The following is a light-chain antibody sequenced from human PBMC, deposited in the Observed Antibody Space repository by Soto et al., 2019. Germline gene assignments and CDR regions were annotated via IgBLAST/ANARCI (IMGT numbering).Light chain of an antibody. V-gene: IGKV3-20*01. J-gene: IGKJ2*01. CDR2: GAS. Sequence: DIVLTQSPGTLSLSPGERATLSCRASQNVKNNYLAWYQQKPGQAPRLLIRGASSRAAGLPDRFSGSGSGTAFTLTISRLEPEDFAVYYCQQDGSSPGTFGQGTQLEIK. CDR1: QNVKNNY. CDR3: QQDGSSPGT.